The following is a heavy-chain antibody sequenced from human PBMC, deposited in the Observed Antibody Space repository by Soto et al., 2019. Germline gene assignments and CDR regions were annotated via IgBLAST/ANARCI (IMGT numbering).Heavy chain of an antibody. Sequence: HPGGSLRLSCAASGFTFSTFSMDWVRQAPGKGLEWLSYIGGSGGSISYADSVKGRFTISRDNGKNTLYLQMSSLRDEDTAVYYCARDLAWAFDSWGHGALVTVSS. V-gene: IGHV3-48*02. CDR2: IGGSGGSI. CDR1: GFTFSTFS. D-gene: IGHD1-26*01. J-gene: IGHJ5*01. CDR3: ARDLAWAFDS.